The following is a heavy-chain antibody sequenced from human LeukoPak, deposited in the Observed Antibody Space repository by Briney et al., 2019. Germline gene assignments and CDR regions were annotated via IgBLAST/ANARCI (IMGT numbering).Heavy chain of an antibody. D-gene: IGHD6-19*01. CDR3: ATLIAVADYFDY. V-gene: IGHV4-39*01. CDR1: GGSISSSSYY. Sequence: SETLSLTCTVSGGSISSSSYYWGWIRQPPGKGLEWIGSIYYSGSTYYNPSLKSRVTISVDTSKNQFSLKLSSVTAADTAVYYCATLIAVADYFDYWGQVTLVTVSS. CDR2: IYYSGST. J-gene: IGHJ4*02.